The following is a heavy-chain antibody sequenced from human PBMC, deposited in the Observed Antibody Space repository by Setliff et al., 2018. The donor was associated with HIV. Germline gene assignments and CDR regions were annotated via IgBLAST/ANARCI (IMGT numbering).Heavy chain of an antibody. D-gene: IGHD4-17*01. CDR2: IRSKTYGGTT. CDR1: GFTFADYA. CDR3: IADHGGPEALDI. J-gene: IGHJ3*02. V-gene: IGHV3-49*04. Sequence: PGGSLRLSCTTSGFTFADYALLWVRQAPGKGLEWVSFIRSKTYGGTTDYAASVKGRFTTSRDDSESIAFLQMNSLKTEDTAVYYCIADHGGPEALDIWGPGTMVTVSS.